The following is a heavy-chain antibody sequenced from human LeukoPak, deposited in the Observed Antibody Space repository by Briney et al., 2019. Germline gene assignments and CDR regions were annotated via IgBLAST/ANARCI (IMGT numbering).Heavy chain of an antibody. D-gene: IGHD3-10*01. J-gene: IGHJ3*02. CDR2: ISSSSSYI. V-gene: IGHV3-21*01. Sequence: GGSLRLSCAASGFTFSSYSMNWVRQAPGKGLEWVSSISSSSSYIYYADSVKGRFTISRDNAKNSLYLQMNSLRAEDTAVYYCARELTMVRGVSGAFDIWGQGTMVTVSS. CDR3: ARELTMVRGVSGAFDI. CDR1: GFTFSSYS.